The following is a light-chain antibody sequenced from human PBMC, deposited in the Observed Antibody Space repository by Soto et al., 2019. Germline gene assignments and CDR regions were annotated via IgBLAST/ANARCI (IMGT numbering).Light chain of an antibody. Sequence: AIQLTQSPSSLSASVGDRVAITCRASQDISSALAWYQQRPGKAPKLLIYDASSLGSGVPARFSGSGSGSDFTLTISSLQPEDFATCYCQQFNSYPLTFGQGTRVEIK. CDR2: DAS. CDR3: QQFNSYPLT. CDR1: QDISSA. V-gene: IGKV1-13*02. J-gene: IGKJ1*01.